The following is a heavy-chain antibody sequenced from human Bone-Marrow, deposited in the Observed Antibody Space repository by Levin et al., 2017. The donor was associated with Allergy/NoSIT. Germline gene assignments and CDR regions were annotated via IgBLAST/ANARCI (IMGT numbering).Heavy chain of an antibody. CDR2: IKSKTDGGTT. V-gene: IGHV3-15*01. CDR1: GFTFSNAW. D-gene: IGHD3-22*01. CDR3: AVPKTNYYDSSGWPH. Sequence: PGGSLRLSCAASGFTFSNAWMSWVRQAPGKGLEWIGRIKSKTDGGTTDYAAPVKGRFTILRDDSKNTLYLQMSSLKPEDTAVYYCAVPKTNYYDSSGWPHWGQGTLVTVSS. J-gene: IGHJ4*02.